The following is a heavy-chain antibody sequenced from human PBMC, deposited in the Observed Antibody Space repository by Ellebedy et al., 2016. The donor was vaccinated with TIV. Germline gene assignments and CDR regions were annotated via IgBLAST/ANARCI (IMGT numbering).Heavy chain of an antibody. CDR1: GFTFSSYW. V-gene: IGHV3-7*01. J-gene: IGHJ4*02. Sequence: GESLKISCAASGFTFSSYWMSWVRQAPGKGLEWVANIKQDGSEKYYVDSVKGRFTISRDNAKNSLYLQMNSLRAEDTAVYYCARKPGGGSYGYYFDYWGQGTLVTVSS. CDR2: IKQDGSEK. D-gene: IGHD1-26*01. CDR3: ARKPGGGSYGYYFDY.